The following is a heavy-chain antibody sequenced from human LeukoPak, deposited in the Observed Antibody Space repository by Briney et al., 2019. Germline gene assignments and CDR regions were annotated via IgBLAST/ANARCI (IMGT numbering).Heavy chain of an antibody. J-gene: IGHJ6*03. Sequence: ASVKVSFTASVYTFTDYYMHWVRQAPGQGLEWMGWINPNSGGTNYAQKFQGRVTMTRDTSISTAYMELSRLRSDDTAVYYCARAGGYCSGGSCYSISHYYYYYMDVWGKGTTVTVSS. CDR3: ARAGGYCSGGSCYSISHYYYYYMDV. CDR2: INPNSGGT. D-gene: IGHD2-15*01. V-gene: IGHV1-2*02. CDR1: VYTFTDYY.